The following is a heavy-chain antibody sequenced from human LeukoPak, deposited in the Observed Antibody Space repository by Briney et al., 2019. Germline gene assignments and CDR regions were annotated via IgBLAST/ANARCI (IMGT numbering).Heavy chain of an antibody. V-gene: IGHV4-59*01. Sequence: SETLSLTCAVYGGSFSGYYWSWIRQPPGKGLEWIGYIYYSGSTNYNPSLNSLGTISVDPSKIQFSLKLSSVTAADTAVYYCARVDPAAGPLDPWGQGTLVTVSS. D-gene: IGHD6-13*01. J-gene: IGHJ5*01. CDR2: IYYSGST. CDR3: ARVDPAAGPLDP. CDR1: GGSFSGYY.